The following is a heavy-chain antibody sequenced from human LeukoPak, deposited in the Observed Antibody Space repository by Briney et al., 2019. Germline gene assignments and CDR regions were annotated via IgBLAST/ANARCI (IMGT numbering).Heavy chain of an antibody. CDR1: GFTFSRSA. CDR2: ISGSGSST. D-gene: IGHD5-18*01. CDR3: ARQGRGYSYLFDY. V-gene: IGHV3-23*01. J-gene: IGHJ4*02. Sequence: GGSLRLSCAASGFTFSRSAMSWVRRAPGKGLECVSTISGSGSSTYYADSVKGRFTISKHNSENTLYLQMNSLRAEDTAVYYCARQGRGYSYLFDYWGQGTLVTVSS.